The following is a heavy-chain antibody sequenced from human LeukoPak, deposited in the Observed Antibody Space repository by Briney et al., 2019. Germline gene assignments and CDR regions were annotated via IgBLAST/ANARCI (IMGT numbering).Heavy chain of an antibody. Sequence: PGGSLRLSCAGSGFMFEHYAMNWVRQAPGRGLEWVSVITSIGGGTYYAESVEGRFTVSRDNSKNTVYLQMNSLRADDTAVYYCAKDGGSTLPYYFDWWGQGTLVTVAS. D-gene: IGHD3-10*01. CDR3: AKDGGSTLPYYFDW. CDR1: GFMFEHYA. V-gene: IGHV3-23*01. CDR2: ITSIGGGT. J-gene: IGHJ4*02.